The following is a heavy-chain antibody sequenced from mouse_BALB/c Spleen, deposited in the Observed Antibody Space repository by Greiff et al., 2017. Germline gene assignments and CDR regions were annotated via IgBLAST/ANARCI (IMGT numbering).Heavy chain of an antibody. J-gene: IGHJ4*01. D-gene: IGHD2-4*01. V-gene: IGHV1S22*01. Sequence: LQQPGSELVRPGASVKLSCKASGYTFTSYWMHWVKQRPGQGLEWIGNIYPGSGSTNYDEKFKSKATLTVDTSSSTAYMQLSSLTSEDSAVYYCTRGVITTLYYAMDYWGQGTSVTVSS. CDR2: IYPGSGST. CDR3: TRGVITTLYYAMDY. CDR1: GYTFTSYW.